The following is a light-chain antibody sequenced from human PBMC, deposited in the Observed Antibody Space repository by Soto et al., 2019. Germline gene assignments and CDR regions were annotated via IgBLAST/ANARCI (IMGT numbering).Light chain of an antibody. J-gene: IGLJ1*01. V-gene: IGLV2-8*01. CDR1: KNDIGVYDF. CDR2: EVV. CDR3: KSYAGSNTYV. Sequence: LTQPPSASGSPGQSVTISCTGTKNDIGVYDFVSWYQHHPGKAPRLIIYEVVQRPSGVPDRFSGSKSGNTASLTVSGLQAADEGDYFCKSYAGSNTYVFGSGTKVTVL.